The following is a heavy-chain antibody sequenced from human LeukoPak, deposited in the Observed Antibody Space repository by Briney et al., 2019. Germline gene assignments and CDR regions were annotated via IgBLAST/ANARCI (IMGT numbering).Heavy chain of an antibody. Sequence: GGSLRLSCAASGFTFSSYSMNWVRQAPGKGLEWVSYISSSSSTIYYADSVKGRFTISRDNAKNSLYLQMNSLRAEDTAVYYCARDPPAPKYYYDSSGSSAVWGQGTLVTVSS. V-gene: IGHV3-48*01. CDR3: ARDPPAPKYYYDSSGSSAV. J-gene: IGHJ4*02. CDR1: GFTFSSYS. D-gene: IGHD3-22*01. CDR2: ISSSSSTI.